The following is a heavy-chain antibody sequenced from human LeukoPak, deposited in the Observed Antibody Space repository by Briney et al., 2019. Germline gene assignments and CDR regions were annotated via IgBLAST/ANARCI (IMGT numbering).Heavy chain of an antibody. D-gene: IGHD6-13*01. CDR3: ARDRGIAAAGLGFDY. J-gene: IGHJ4*02. Sequence: ASVRVSCKASGYTFTSYGISWVRQAPGQGLEWMGWISAYNGNTNYAQKLQGRVTMTTDTSTSTAYMELRSLRSDDTAVYYCARDRGIAAAGLGFDYWGQGTLVTVSS. CDR2: ISAYNGNT. V-gene: IGHV1-18*01. CDR1: GYTFTSYG.